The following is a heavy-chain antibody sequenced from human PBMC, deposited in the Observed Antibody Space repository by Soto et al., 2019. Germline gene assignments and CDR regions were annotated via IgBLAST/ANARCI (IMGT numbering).Heavy chain of an antibody. CDR1: GYTFTSYY. CDR3: ARPFYCSSTSCYSFFDN. D-gene: IGHD2-2*01. Sequence: QVQLVQSGAEVKKPGASVKVSCKASGYTFTSYYMHWVRQAPGQGLEWMGTINPSGGSTTYAQKLQGRVTMTRDTSTSTVYMELSSLRSEDTAVYYCARPFYCSSTSCYSFFDNWGQGTLVTVSS. J-gene: IGHJ4*02. V-gene: IGHV1-46*01. CDR2: INPSGGST.